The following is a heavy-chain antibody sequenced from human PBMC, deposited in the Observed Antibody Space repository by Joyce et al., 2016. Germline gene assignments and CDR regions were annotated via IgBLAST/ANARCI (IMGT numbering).Heavy chain of an antibody. CDR2: RSYDKTKE. CDR1: VFTFSSYA. Sequence: QVQLVESGGGVVQPGRSLRLSCAASVFTFSSYAMHWVRPDTGKGREWVAVRSYDKTKEYYADSVKGRVTISRDNYKNTLDLQMNSLRAEDTAVYYCAREGFGELSWFDPWGQGTLVTVSS. CDR3: AREGFGELSWFDP. V-gene: IGHV3-30*04. D-gene: IGHD3-10*01. J-gene: IGHJ5*02.